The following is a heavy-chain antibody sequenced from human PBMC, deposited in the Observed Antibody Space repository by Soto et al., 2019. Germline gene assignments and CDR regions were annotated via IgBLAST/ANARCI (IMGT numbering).Heavy chain of an antibody. D-gene: IGHD3-10*01. CDR2: LNEDGSFT. Sequence: GGSLRLSCVASEFTFSSYWMHWVRQVPGKGLVWVSRLNEDGSFTTYADSVKGRFTISRDNAKKTLYLQMNSLRAEDTAVYYYARDLSGRADVWGQGTTVTVSS. CDR3: ARDLSGRADV. V-gene: IGHV3-74*01. J-gene: IGHJ6*02. CDR1: EFTFSSYW.